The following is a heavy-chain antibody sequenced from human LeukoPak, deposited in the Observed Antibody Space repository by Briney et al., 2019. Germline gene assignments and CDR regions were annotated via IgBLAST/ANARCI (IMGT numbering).Heavy chain of an antibody. CDR3: AKDRNDWKQGIDS. Sequence: GGSLRLSCPASGFIFSDHAMNWVRQAPGKGLEWVSIISARDGRTYYADSVKGRFTISRDNSKNTLYLQMNSLRVGDTAVYYCAKDRNDWKQGIDSWGQGTLVTVST. D-gene: IGHD1-1*01. J-gene: IGHJ4*02. V-gene: IGHV3-23*01. CDR1: GFIFSDHA. CDR2: ISARDGRT.